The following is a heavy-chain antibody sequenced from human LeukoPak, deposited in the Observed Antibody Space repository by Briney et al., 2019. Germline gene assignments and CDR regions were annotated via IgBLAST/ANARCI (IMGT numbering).Heavy chain of an antibody. CDR2: ISWNSGSI. J-gene: IGHJ5*02. V-gene: IGHV3-9*03. CDR3: AKDTGGFDP. CDR1: GFTFDDYA. Sequence: GGSLRLSCAASGFTFDDYAMHWVRQAPGKDLEWVSGISWNSGSIGYADSVKGRFTISRDNAKNSLYLQMNSLRAEDMALYYCAKDTGGFDPWGQGTLVTVSS.